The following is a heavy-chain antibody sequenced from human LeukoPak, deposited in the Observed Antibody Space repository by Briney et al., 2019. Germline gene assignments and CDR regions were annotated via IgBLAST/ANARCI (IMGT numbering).Heavy chain of an antibody. D-gene: IGHD3-22*01. CDR2: IYTSGST. Sequence: SESLSLTRTVSGGSTSSYYWSWIRPPAGKGVEWIGRIYTSGSTNYNPSLKSRVNMSVDTSKNQFFLKLSSVTAADTAVYYCARDDYDSSGYYYYYYYMDVWGKGSTVTVSS. CDR1: GGSTSSYY. J-gene: IGHJ6*03. CDR3: ARDDYDSSGYYYYYYYMDV. V-gene: IGHV4-4*07.